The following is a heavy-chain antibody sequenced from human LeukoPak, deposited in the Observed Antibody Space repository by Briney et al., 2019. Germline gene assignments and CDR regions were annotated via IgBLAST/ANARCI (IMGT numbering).Heavy chain of an antibody. D-gene: IGHD3-22*01. V-gene: IGHV1-18*01. CDR2: ISAYNGNT. CDR1: GYTFSNYG. J-gene: IGHJ6*03. Sequence: ASVKVSCKPSGYTFSNYGISWVRQAPGQGLEWMGWISAYNGNTNYAQKLQGRVTMTTDTSTSTAYMELRSLRSDDTAVYYCARANDSSGYYYGGPYYYYYYMDVWGKGTTVTVSS. CDR3: ARANDSSGYYYGGPYYYYYYMDV.